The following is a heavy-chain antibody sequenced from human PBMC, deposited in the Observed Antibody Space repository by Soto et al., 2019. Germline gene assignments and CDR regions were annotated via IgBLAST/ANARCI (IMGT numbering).Heavy chain of an antibody. CDR3: AKDLGGGAMGV. CDR2: ISYDGSNK. CDR1: GFTFSRYG. J-gene: IGHJ6*02. V-gene: IGHV3-30*18. D-gene: IGHD3-10*01. Sequence: QVQLVESGGGVVQPGRSLRLSCAASGFTFSRYGMHWVRQAPGKGLEWVAVISYDGSNKYYADSDSVKGRFTISRDNSKNTLYLQRNSLRAEDTAVYYCAKDLGGGAMGVWGQGTTVTVSS.